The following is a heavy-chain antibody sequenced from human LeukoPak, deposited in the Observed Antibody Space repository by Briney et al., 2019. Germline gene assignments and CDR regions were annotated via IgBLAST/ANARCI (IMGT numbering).Heavy chain of an antibody. V-gene: IGHV3-23*01. CDR1: GFTFSYFA. CDR3: ARSKGVFDS. Sequence: GGSLRLSCAASGFTFSYFAMSWVRQAPGKGLEWVSSISGSGSTTYYADSVKGRFTISRDNSKDALYLQMNSLRAEDTAVYYCARSKGVFDSWGQGILVTVSS. D-gene: IGHD3-10*01. J-gene: IGHJ4*02. CDR2: ISGSGSTT.